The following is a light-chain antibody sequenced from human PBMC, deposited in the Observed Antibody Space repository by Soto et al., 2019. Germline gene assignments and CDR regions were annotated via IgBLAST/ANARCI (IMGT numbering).Light chain of an antibody. CDR1: RSVSSN. Sequence: EIVMTQSPATLSVSPGEAATLSCRASRSVSSNLAWYQQKPGQAPRLLIYGASTRATGIPDRFSGSGSGTEFTLTISRLQSEDFAVYYCQHYGSPLAFGPGTKVDIK. V-gene: IGKV3-15*01. CDR2: GAS. J-gene: IGKJ3*01. CDR3: QHYGSPLA.